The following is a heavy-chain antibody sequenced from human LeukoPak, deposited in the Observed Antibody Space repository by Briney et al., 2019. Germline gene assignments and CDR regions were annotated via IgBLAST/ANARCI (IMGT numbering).Heavy chain of an antibody. V-gene: IGHV3-33*01. Sequence: GGSLRLSCAASGFTFSSYGMHWVRQAPGKGLEWVAVIWYDGSNKYYADSVKGRFTISRDNSKNTLYLQMNSLRAEDTAVYYCARDELDYGDYVSQFDYWGQGTLVTVSS. J-gene: IGHJ4*02. CDR2: IWYDGSNK. CDR3: ARDELDYGDYVSQFDY. CDR1: GFTFSSYG. D-gene: IGHD4-17*01.